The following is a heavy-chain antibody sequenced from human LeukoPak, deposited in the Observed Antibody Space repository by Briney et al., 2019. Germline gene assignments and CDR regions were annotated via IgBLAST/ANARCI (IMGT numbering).Heavy chain of an antibody. Sequence: GGSLRLSCAAWGFTFSTYWMTWVRQARGKGLEWVAKIKPDGSDKYYVDAVKGRLTISRDNAKNSLYLQMNSLRADDTAVYYCARGRSTEVWGQGTTVTVSS. CDR1: GFTFSTYW. CDR2: IKPDGSDK. J-gene: IGHJ6*02. V-gene: IGHV3-7*01. D-gene: IGHD5/OR15-5a*01. CDR3: ARGRSTEV.